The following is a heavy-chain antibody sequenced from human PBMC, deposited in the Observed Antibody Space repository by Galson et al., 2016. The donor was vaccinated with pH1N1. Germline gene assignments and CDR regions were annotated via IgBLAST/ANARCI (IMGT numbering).Heavy chain of an antibody. J-gene: IGHJ4*02. D-gene: IGHD1-26*01. CDR2: IYHSGST. CDR3: ARSYRGTYFLGGDRGFDY. V-gene: IGHV4-4*02. CDR1: GGSITSNNW. Sequence: SETLSLTCGVSGGSITSNNWWSWVRQPPGKGLEWIGEIYHSGSTKYNPSLESRVTISLDKSKNHFSLRVTSVTAADTAVYYCARSYRGTYFLGGDRGFDYWGQGSLVTVSS.